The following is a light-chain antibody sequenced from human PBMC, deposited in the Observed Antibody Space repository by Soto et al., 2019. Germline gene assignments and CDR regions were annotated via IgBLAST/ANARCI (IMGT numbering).Light chain of an antibody. Sequence: DIVMTQSPLSLPVTPGEPASISCRSSQSLLHSNGYNYLDWYLQKPGQSPQLLIYLGSNRASGVPDRFSGSGSGTAFTLKISRVEDEDVGVSYCMQALHTPRTFGQRTKVDSK. CDR2: LGS. CDR1: QSLLHSNGYNY. J-gene: IGKJ1*01. V-gene: IGKV2-28*01. CDR3: MQALHTPRT.